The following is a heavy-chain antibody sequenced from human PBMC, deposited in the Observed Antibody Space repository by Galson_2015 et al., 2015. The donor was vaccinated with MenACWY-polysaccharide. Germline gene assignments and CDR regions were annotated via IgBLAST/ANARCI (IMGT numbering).Heavy chain of an antibody. V-gene: IGHV1-8*01. Sequence: SVKVSCKASGYTFTSYDINWVRQTTGHGLEWMGWMNPNSGNTGYAQKFQGRVTMTRSTSISIAYMDLSSLRSEDTAVYYCARGGKYYYDSSGYLNWFDPWGQGTLVTVSS. J-gene: IGHJ5*02. CDR1: GYTFTSYD. CDR2: MNPNSGNT. CDR3: ARGGKYYYDSSGYLNWFDP. D-gene: IGHD3-22*01.